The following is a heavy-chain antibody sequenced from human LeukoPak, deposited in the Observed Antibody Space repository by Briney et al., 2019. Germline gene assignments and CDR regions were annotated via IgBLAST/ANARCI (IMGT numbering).Heavy chain of an antibody. V-gene: IGHV1-18*01. CDR3: ARGYYYDSMIDAFDI. CDR2: ISAYNGNT. Sequence: GASVKVSCKASRYTFTSYGISWVRQAPGQGLEWMGWISAYNGNTNYAQKLQGRVTMTTDTSTSTAYMELRSLRFDDTAVYYCARGYYYDSMIDAFDIWGQGTMVTVSS. CDR1: RYTFTSYG. J-gene: IGHJ3*02. D-gene: IGHD3-22*01.